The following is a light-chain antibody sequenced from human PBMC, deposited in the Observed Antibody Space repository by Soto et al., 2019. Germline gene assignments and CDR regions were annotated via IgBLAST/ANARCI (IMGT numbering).Light chain of an antibody. CDR1: RSDIGDSNF. Sequence: QSALTQPASVSGSAGQSVTISCTGPRSDIGDSNFISWYQHSPGKAPRLLIYEVNNRPSGVSRRFSGSKAGNTASLTISGLLDDDEADYFCASFGSGTILVFGSGTKLTVL. CDR3: ASFGSGTILV. J-gene: IGLJ6*01. CDR2: EVN. V-gene: IGLV2-14*01.